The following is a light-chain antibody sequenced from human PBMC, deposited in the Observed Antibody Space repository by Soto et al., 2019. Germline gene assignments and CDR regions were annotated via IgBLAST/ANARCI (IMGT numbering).Light chain of an antibody. CDR2: DNN. CDR3: GTWDSSLSAYV. Sequence: QSVLTQPPSVSAAPGQKVTISCSGNSPNIGNNYVSWYQQLPGTAPKLLIYDNNKRPSGIPDRFSGSKSGTSATLGITGLQTGDEADYYCGTWDSSLSAYVFGTGTKVTVL. CDR1: SPNIGNNY. V-gene: IGLV1-51*01. J-gene: IGLJ1*01.